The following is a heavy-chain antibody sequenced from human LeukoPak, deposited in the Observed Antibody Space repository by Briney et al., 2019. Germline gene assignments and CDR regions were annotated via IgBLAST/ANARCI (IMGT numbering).Heavy chain of an antibody. J-gene: IGHJ4*02. CDR1: GFTFGSYS. V-gene: IGHV3-21*01. CDR2: ISSSSSYI. CDR3: ARDGGPRYCTNGVCPTPFDY. Sequence: GGSLRLSCAASGFTFGSYSMNWVRQAPGKGLEWVSSISSSSSYIYYADSVKGRFTISRDNAKNSLYLQMNSLRAEDTAVYYCARDGGPRYCTNGVCPTPFDYWGQGTLVTVSS. D-gene: IGHD2-8*01.